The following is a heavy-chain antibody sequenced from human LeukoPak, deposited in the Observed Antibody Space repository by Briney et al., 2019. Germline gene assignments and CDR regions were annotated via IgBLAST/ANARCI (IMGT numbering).Heavy chain of an antibody. D-gene: IGHD3-16*01. V-gene: IGHV3-21*01. CDR2: ISSSSSHT. J-gene: IGHJ4*02. CDR1: GFTFSTYN. Sequence: GGSLRLSCAASGFTFSTYNMNWVRQAPGKGLEWVSSISSSSSHTYYIDSVKGRFSISRDNTMNSLYLQMNSLRAEDTAVYYCAKDMGYDYVWVYDYWGQGTLVTVSS. CDR3: AKDMGYDYVWVYDY.